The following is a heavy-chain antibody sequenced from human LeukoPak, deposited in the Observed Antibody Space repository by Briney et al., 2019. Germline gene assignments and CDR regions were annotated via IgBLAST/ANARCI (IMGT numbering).Heavy chain of an antibody. CDR3: AREGGSFDSIAAFYI. V-gene: IGHV3-64*01. J-gene: IGHJ3*02. D-gene: IGHD2-15*01. CDR1: RFTFSSYA. CDR2: IISIGGST. Sequence: GGCLRLSCAASRFTFSSYAMHWGCAALRKGVEYVSAIISIGGSTYYANSVKGRFNISRDNSKNTLYLQMSSMRAEDMAVYYCAREGGSFDSIAAFYIWGQGTMVTVSS.